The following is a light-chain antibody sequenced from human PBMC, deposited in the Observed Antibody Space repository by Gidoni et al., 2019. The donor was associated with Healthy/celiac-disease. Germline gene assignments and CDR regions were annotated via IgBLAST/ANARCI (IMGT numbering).Light chain of an antibody. Sequence: DIQMTQFPSTLSASVGDSVTITCRASQSVSSWLAWYQQKPGRAPNLLIYDASTLESGVPSRFSGSGSGTEFTLTISSLQPDDFATYYCQQYNSYLITFXXXTRLEIK. J-gene: IGKJ5*01. CDR2: DAS. CDR1: QSVSSW. V-gene: IGKV1-5*01. CDR3: QQYNSYLIT.